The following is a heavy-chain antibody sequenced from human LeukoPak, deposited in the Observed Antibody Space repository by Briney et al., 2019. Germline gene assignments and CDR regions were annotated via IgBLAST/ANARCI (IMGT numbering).Heavy chain of an antibody. D-gene: IGHD2-2*01. CDR2: IYYSGST. J-gene: IGHJ6*03. CDR1: GGSISSGGYY. Sequence: SQTLSLTCTVSGGSISSGGYYWSWIRQHPGKGLERIGYIYYSGSTYYNPSLKSRVTISVDTSKNQFSLKLSSVTAADTAVYYCARERGIVVVPAGPDYMDVWGKGTTVTVSS. CDR3: ARERGIVVVPAGPDYMDV. V-gene: IGHV4-31*03.